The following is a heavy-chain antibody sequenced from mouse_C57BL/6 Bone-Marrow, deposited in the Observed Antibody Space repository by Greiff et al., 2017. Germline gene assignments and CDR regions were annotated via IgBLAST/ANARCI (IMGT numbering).Heavy chain of an antibody. CDR2: IYPGDGDT. V-gene: IGHV1-80*01. D-gene: IGHD4-1*01. J-gene: IGHJ4*01. Sequence: QVHVQQSGAELVKPGASVKISCKASGYAFSSYWMNWVKQRPGQGLEWIGQIYPGDGDTNYNGKFKGKATLTADKSSSTAYMQLSSLTSEDSAVYFCARYGTGVLYYAMDYWGQGTSVTVSS. CDR1: GYAFSSYW. CDR3: ARYGTGVLYYAMDY.